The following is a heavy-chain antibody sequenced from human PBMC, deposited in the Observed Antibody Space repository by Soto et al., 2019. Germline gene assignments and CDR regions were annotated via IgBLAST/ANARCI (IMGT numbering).Heavy chain of an antibody. CDR3: AIDSGYGSGASVNPYLDY. J-gene: IGHJ4*01. V-gene: IGHV3-7*01. Sequence: EVQLVESGGGLVQPGGSLRLSCAASGFTFGSYWMSWVRQAPGKGLEWLATIKMDASAKKYVDSVKGRFTMSRDNAKNSVYLQMDSLRAEDTAVYYCAIDSGYGSGASVNPYLDYWGHGTLVTVSS. CDR1: GFTFGSYW. CDR2: IKMDASAK. D-gene: IGHD3-10*01.